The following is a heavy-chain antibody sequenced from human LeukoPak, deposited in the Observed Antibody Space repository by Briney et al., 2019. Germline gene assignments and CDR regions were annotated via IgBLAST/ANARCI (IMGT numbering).Heavy chain of an antibody. J-gene: IGHJ4*02. CDR1: GFTFSSYE. V-gene: IGHV3-48*03. CDR2: ISSSGSTI. CDR3: AYFRLGYYLGVY. D-gene: IGHD3-3*01. Sequence: LAGGSLRLSCAASGFTFSSYEMNWVRQAPGKGLEWVSYISSSGSTIYYADSVKGRFTISRDNAKNSLYLQMNSLRAEDTAVYYCAYFRLGYYLGVYWGQGTLVTVSS.